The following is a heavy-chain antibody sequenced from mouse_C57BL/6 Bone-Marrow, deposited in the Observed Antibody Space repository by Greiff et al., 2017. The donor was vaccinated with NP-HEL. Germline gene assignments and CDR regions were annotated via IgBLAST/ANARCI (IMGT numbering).Heavy chain of an antibody. V-gene: IGHV1-63*01. D-gene: IGHD1-1*01. CDR2: IYPGGGYT. CDR3: ARESLYYGSSYWYFDV. Sequence: QVHVKQSGAELVRPGTSVKMSCKASGYTFTNYWIGWAKQRPGHGLEWIGDIYPGGGYTNYNEKFKGKATLTADKSSSTAYMQFSSLTSEDSAIYYCARESLYYGSSYWYFDVWGTGTTVTVSS. CDR1: GYTFTNYW. J-gene: IGHJ1*03.